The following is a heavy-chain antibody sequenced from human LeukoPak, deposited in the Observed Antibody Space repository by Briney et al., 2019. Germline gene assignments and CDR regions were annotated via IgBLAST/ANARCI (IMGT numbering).Heavy chain of an antibody. J-gene: IGHJ1*01. CDR1: GFKFSDSY. V-gene: IGHV3-11*04. CDR3: AKEEGTIRVQH. CDR2: ITSGGTTM. Sequence: PGGSLRLSCVASGFKFSDSYMNWIRQAPGKGLEWISYITSGGTTMYYADSVKGRFTVSRDNAKNSLHLQMNSLRAEDTAVYYCAKEEGTIRVQHWGQGTLVTVSS.